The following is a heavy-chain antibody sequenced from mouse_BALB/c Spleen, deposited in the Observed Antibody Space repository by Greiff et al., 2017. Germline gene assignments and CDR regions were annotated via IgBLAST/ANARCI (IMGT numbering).Heavy chain of an antibody. J-gene: IGHJ4*01. V-gene: IGHV5-6-4*01. CDR3: TIYYGNYYAMDY. D-gene: IGHD2-1*01. CDR2: ISSGGSYT. CDR1: GFTFSSYT. Sequence: EVMLVESGGGLVKPGGSLKLSCAASGFTFSSYTMSWVRQTPEKRLEWVATISSGGSYTYYPDSVKGRFTISRDNAKNTLYLQMSSLKSEDTAMYYCTIYYGNYYAMDYWGQGTSVTVSS.